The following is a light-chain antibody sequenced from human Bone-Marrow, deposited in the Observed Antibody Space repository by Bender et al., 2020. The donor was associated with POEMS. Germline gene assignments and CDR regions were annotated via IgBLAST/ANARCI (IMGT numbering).Light chain of an antibody. V-gene: IGLV1-40*01. CDR2: GSV. J-gene: IGLJ2*01. CDR3: QSYDSALSTHVV. Sequence: QSVLTQPPSVSGAPGQRVTISCAGTSFNIAAGYDVHWDQQLPGAAPKLLIFGSVNRPSGVPDRFSGSKSRPSASLAITGLQAGDEADYFCQSYDSALSTHVVFGGGTRLTVL. CDR1: SFNIAAGYD.